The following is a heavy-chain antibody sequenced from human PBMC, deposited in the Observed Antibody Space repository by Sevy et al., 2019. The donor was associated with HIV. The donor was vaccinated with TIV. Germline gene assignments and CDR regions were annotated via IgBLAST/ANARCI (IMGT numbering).Heavy chain of an antibody. Sequence: GGSLRLSCAASGFTFSDYYMSWIRQAPGKGLEWVSYISSSGSTIYYADSVKGRFTMSRDNAKNSLYLQMNSLRAEDTAVYYCAREGITIFGVVNDAFDIWGQGTMVTVSS. D-gene: IGHD3-3*01. CDR3: AREGITIFGVVNDAFDI. V-gene: IGHV3-11*01. J-gene: IGHJ3*02. CDR1: GFTFSDYY. CDR2: ISSSGSTI.